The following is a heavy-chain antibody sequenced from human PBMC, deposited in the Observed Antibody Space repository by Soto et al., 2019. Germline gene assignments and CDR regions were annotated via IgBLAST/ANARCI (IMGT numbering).Heavy chain of an antibody. J-gene: IGHJ4*02. CDR3: AKAAYCGGDCYQPLFVPVDY. CDR2: ISGSGGST. CDR1: GFTFSSYA. V-gene: IGHV3-23*01. Sequence: EVQLLESGGGLVQPGGSLRLSCAASGFTFSSYAMSWVRQAPGKGLEWVSAISGSGGSTYYADSVKGRFTISRDNSKNTLYLQMNSVRAEDTVVYYCAKAAYCGGDCYQPLFVPVDYWGQGTLVTVSS. D-gene: IGHD2-21*02.